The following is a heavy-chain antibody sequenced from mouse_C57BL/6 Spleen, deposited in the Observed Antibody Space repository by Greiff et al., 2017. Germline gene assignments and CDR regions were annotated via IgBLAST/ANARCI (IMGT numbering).Heavy chain of an antibody. V-gene: IGHV5-16*01. J-gene: IGHJ1*03. CDR2: INYDGSST. Sequence: EVQLVESEGGLVQPGSSMKLSCTASGFTFSDYYMAWVRQVPEKGLEWVANINYDGSSTYYLDSLKSRFIISRDNAKNILYLQMSSLKSEDTATYYCARDFLNYYGSSYLYWYFDVWGTGTTVTVSS. CDR3: ARDFLNYYGSSYLYWYFDV. CDR1: GFTFSDYY. D-gene: IGHD1-1*01.